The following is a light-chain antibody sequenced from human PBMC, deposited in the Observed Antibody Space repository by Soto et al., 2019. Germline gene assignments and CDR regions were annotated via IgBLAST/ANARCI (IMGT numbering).Light chain of an antibody. CDR2: AAS. CDR3: QQTSSNPRT. CDR1: QTIVTY. V-gene: IGKV1-39*01. Sequence: DIQMTQSPSSLSASVGDIVTITCRASQTIVTYLNWYQQKPGNAPKLLIYAASNLQNGVPSRFSGSGSGTDFTLTISSLQPEDFATYFCQQTSSNPRTFGQGTKVDI. J-gene: IGKJ1*01.